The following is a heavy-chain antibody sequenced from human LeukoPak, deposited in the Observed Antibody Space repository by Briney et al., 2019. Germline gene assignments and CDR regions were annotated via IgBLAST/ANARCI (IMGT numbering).Heavy chain of an antibody. CDR1: GFTVSSNY. J-gene: IGHJ4*02. CDR3: ARLVVPADYFDY. V-gene: IGHV3-53*01. Sequence: PGGSLRLSCAASGFTVSSNYMSWVRQAPGKGLEWVSVIYSGGSTYYADSVKGRFTISRDNSKNTLYLQMNSLRAEDTAVYYCARLVVPADYFDYWGQGTLVTVSS. CDR2: IYSGGST. D-gene: IGHD2-2*01.